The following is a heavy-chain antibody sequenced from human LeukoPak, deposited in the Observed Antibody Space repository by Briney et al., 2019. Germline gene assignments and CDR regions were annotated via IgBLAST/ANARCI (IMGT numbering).Heavy chain of an antibody. D-gene: IGHD5-12*01. CDR1: GGSISSINW. J-gene: IGHJ4*02. CDR2: IYHSGST. V-gene: IGHV4-4*02. Sequence: SETLSLTCAVSGGSISSINWWSWVRQPPGKGLEWIGEIYHSGSTNYNPSLKSRVTISVDTSKNQFSLKLSSVTAADTAVYYCAREDRVVATTGPIDYWGQGTLVTVSS. CDR3: AREDRVVATTGPIDY.